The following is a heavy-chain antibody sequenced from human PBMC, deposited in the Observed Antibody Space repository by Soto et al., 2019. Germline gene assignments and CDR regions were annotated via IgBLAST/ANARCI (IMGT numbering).Heavy chain of an antibody. V-gene: IGHV4-39*01. CDR2: MYYSGAT. CDR3: ARHAAYDSVWGKSDGSDY. Sequence: ETLSLTCIDPVGSIISNSYYWDWILQPPGKGLEWIGSMYYSGATYHNPSLQSRVTISVDTSKNQFSLHLSSVTAADTAVYYCARHAAYDSVWGKSDGSDYWGQGTLVTVSS. J-gene: IGHJ4*02. D-gene: IGHD3-16*01. CDR1: VGSIISNSYY.